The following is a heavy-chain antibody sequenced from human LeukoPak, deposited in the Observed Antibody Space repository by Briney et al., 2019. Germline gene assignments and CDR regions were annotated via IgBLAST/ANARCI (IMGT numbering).Heavy chain of an antibody. J-gene: IGHJ4*02. V-gene: IGHV3-7*03. CDR1: GFTFSSYW. CDR3: ARDHPFGYFDY. CDR2: IKKDGSEK. Sequence: GGSLRLSCAASGFTFSSYWMSWVRQAPGKGLEWVANIKKDGSEKYYVDSVKGRFTISRDNAKNSLYLQMNSLRAEDTAVYYCARDHPFGYFDYWGQGTLVTVSS. D-gene: IGHD3-16*01.